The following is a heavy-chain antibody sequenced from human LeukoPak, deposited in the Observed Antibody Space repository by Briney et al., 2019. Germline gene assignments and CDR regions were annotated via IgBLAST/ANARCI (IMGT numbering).Heavy chain of an antibody. CDR1: GFTFSSYA. CDR2: ISYDGSNK. V-gene: IGHV3-30-3*01. CDR3: ARDNGWFDP. Sequence: GGSLRLSCAASGFTFSSYAMHWVRQAPGKGLEWVAVISYDGSNKYYADSVKGGFTISRDNSKNTLYLQMNSLRAEDTAVYYCARDNGWFDPWGQGTLVTVSS. J-gene: IGHJ5*02.